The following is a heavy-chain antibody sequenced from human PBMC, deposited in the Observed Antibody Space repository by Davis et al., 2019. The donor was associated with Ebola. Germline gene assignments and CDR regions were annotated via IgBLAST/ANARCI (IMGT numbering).Heavy chain of an antibody. J-gene: IGHJ4*02. CDR1: GYTFIRYG. Sequence: AASVPVSCQASGYTFIRYGISWVRQAPGQGLEWMGRIIPILGIANYAQKFQGRVTITADKSTSTAYMELSSLRSEDTAVYYCALDSGSYGVDYWGQGTLVTVSS. V-gene: IGHV1-69*04. CDR3: ALDSGSYGVDY. CDR2: IIPILGIA. D-gene: IGHD1-26*01.